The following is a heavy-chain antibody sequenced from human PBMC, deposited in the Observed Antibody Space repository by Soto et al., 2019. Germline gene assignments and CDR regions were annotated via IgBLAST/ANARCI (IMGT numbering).Heavy chain of an antibody. CDR2: ISSSSSTI. D-gene: IGHD6-19*01. Sequence: EVQLVESGGGLVQPGGSLRLSCAASGFTFSSYSMNWVRQAPGTGLEWVSYISSSSSTIYYADSVKGRFTISRDNAKNSLYLPMNSLRAEDTAVYYCARDTVAVARMGGIFGYWYFDLWGRGTLVTVSS. V-gene: IGHV3-48*01. J-gene: IGHJ2*01. CDR1: GFTFSSYS. CDR3: ARDTVAVARMGGIFGYWYFDL.